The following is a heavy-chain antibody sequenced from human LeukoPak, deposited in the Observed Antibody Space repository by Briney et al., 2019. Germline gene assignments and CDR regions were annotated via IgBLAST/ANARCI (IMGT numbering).Heavy chain of an antibody. V-gene: IGHV1-46*01. J-gene: IGHJ6*02. CDR3: ARAYSSSSEYYYYGMDV. CDR2: INPSGGST. CDR1: GYTFTSYY. Sequence: ASVKVSCKASGYTFTSYYMHWVRQAPGQGLEWMGIINPSGGSTSYAQKFQGRVTTTRDTSTSTVYMELSSLRSEDTAVYYCARAYSSSSEYYYYGMDVWGQGTTVTVSS. D-gene: IGHD6-6*01.